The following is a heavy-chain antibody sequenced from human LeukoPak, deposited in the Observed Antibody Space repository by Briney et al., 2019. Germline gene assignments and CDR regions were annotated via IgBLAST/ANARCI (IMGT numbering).Heavy chain of an antibody. CDR1: GDSVSSKSAA. D-gene: IGHD6-19*01. CDR2: TYYRSKWPS. CDR3: TGKQWLVMYYFDY. Sequence: SQTLSLTCAISGDSVSSKSAAWNWIRQSPSRGLEWLGRTYYRSKWPSGYAESVKSRITINPDTSKNQFSLKLNSVTAADTAVYYCTGKQWLVMYYFDYWGQGTLVTVSS. J-gene: IGHJ4*02. V-gene: IGHV6-1*01.